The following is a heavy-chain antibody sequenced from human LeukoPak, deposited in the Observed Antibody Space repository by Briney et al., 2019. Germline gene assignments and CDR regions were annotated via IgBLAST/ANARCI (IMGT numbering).Heavy chain of an antibody. Sequence: GASVKVSCKASGYTFASYGISWVRQAPGQGLEWMGWISAYNGNTNYAQKLQGRVTMTTDTSTSTAYMELRSLRSDDTAVYYCAKDRQLELPYGFDYWGQGTLVTVSS. CDR2: ISAYNGNT. V-gene: IGHV1-18*01. CDR3: AKDRQLELPYGFDY. CDR1: GYTFASYG. J-gene: IGHJ4*02. D-gene: IGHD1-1*01.